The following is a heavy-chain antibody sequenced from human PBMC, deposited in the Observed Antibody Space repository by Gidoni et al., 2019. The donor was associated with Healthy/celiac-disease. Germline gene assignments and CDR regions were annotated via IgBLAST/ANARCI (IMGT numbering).Heavy chain of an antibody. CDR3: ATSSGQLDY. CDR1: GFTFGSYA. Sequence: EVQLLQSGGGLVQPGGSLRLSCAASGFTFGSYAMSWFRQAPGKGLEWVSAMSGSGGSTYYADSVKGRFTISRDNSKNTLYLQMNSLRAEDTAVYYCATSSGQLDYWGQGTLVTVSS. V-gene: IGHV3-23*01. J-gene: IGHJ4*02. D-gene: IGHD6-19*01. CDR2: MSGSGGST.